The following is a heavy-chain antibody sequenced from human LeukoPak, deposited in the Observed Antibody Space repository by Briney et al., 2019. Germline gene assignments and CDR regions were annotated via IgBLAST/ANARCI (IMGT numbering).Heavy chain of an antibody. V-gene: IGHV4-39*01. D-gene: IGHD6-19*01. J-gene: IGHJ4*02. CDR2: IYYSGST. CDR1: GGSISSSSYY. Sequence: SETLSLTCTVSGGSISSSSYYWGWIRQPPGKGLEWIGSIYYSGSTYYNPSLKSRVTISVDTSKNQFSLKLSSVTAADTAVYYCASVPNIAVARPFVYWGQGTLVTVSS. CDR3: ASVPNIAVARPFVY.